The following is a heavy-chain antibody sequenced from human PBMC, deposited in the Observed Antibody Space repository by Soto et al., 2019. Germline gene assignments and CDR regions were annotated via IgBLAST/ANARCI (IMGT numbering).Heavy chain of an antibody. D-gene: IGHD2-2*01. CDR3: ARERSVGYCITTTCPKPFYYYAMDV. V-gene: IGHV1-69*06. J-gene: IGHJ6*02. CDR1: GCTFTNYS. CDR2: IIPSFGTP. Sequence: SVKVSCKPSGCTFTNYSFRWVRQAPGQGLEWMGGIIPSFGTPDYAQNFQGRVTITADNSTSTASMELSSLRSDDTAVYYCARERSVGYCITTTCPKPFYYYAMDVWGQGTTVTVSS.